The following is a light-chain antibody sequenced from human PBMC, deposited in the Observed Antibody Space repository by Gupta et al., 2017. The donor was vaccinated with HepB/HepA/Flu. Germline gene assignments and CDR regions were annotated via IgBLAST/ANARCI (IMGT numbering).Light chain of an antibody. Sequence: QSVLTQPPSASGTPGQGVIIPCPASSSNTGSNHVYSYQQLPGTTPKLLIYRNNQLPSGVPDRFSGSKSGTSASLAISGLRSEDEADYYCAAWDDSLSGYWVFGGGTKLTVL. CDR1: SSNTGSNH. CDR2: RNN. CDR3: AAWDDSLSGYWV. J-gene: IGLJ3*02. V-gene: IGLV1-47*01.